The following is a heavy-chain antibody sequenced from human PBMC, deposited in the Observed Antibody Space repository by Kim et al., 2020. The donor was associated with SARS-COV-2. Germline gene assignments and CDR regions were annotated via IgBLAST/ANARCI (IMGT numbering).Heavy chain of an antibody. CDR1: GDSISSSSYY. CDR2: IYYSGST. J-gene: IGHJ4*02. V-gene: IGHV4-39*07. D-gene: IGHD5-18*01. CDR3: ARLRGYSYGWVGD. Sequence: SETLSLTCTVSGDSISSSSYYWGWIRQPPGKGLEWIGSIYYSGSTYYNPSLKSRVTISVDTSKNQFSLKLSSVTAADTAVYYCARLRGYSYGWVGDWGQGTLVTVSS.